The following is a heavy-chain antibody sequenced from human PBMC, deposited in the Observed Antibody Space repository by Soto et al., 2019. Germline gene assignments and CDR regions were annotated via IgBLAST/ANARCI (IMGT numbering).Heavy chain of an antibody. CDR2: INPSGGST. Sequence: GESLKISCKGSGYSFTSYWISWVRQAPGQGLEWMGIINPSGGSTSYAQKFQGRVTMTRDTSTSTVYMELSSLRSEDTAVYYCARDHGSWYIDYWGQGTLVTVSS. D-gene: IGHD6-13*01. J-gene: IGHJ4*02. CDR1: GYSFTSYW. V-gene: IGHV1-46*01. CDR3: ARDHGSWYIDY.